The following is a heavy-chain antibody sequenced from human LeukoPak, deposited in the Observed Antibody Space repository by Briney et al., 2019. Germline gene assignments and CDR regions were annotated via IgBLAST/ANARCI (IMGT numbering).Heavy chain of an antibody. V-gene: IGHV1-18*01. J-gene: IGHJ4*02. Sequence: ASVKVSCKASGYTFTSYGIGWVRQAPGQGLEWMGWISAYNGNTNYAQKLQGRVTMTTDTSTSTAYMELRSLRSDDTAVYYCARGRRGYDILTGFFPLDYWGQGTLVTVSS. D-gene: IGHD3-9*01. CDR3: ARGRRGYDILTGFFPLDY. CDR2: ISAYNGNT. CDR1: GYTFTSYG.